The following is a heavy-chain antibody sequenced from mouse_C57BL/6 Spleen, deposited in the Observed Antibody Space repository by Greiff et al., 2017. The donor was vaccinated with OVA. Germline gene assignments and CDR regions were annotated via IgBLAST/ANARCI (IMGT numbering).Heavy chain of an antibody. CDR3: ARTPYSNLYAMDY. Sequence: VQLQQPGAELVKPGASVKMSCKASGYTFTSYWITWVKQRPGQGLEWIGDIYPGSGSTNYNEKFKSKATLTVDTSSSTAYMQLSSLTSEDSAVYYCARTPYSNLYAMDYWGQGTSVTVSS. V-gene: IGHV1-55*01. CDR2: IYPGSGST. CDR1: GYTFTSYW. D-gene: IGHD2-5*01. J-gene: IGHJ4*01.